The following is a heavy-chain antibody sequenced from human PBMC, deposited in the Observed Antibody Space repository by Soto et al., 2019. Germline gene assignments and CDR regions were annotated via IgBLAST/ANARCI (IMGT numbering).Heavy chain of an antibody. CDR2: ISGSGGST. D-gene: IGHD6-13*01. CDR1: GFTFTTYA. V-gene: IGHV3-23*01. Sequence: PGGSLRLSCSASGFTFTTYAMTWVRQAPGKGLEWVSAISGSGGSTYYADSVKGRFTISRDNSKNSLYLQMNSLRAGDTAVYYCAKSAAASGINWFDPWGQGTLVTVS. J-gene: IGHJ5*02. CDR3: AKSAAASGINWFDP.